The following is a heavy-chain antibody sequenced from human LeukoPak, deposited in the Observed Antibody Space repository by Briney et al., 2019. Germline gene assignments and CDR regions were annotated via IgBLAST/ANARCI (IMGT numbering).Heavy chain of an antibody. J-gene: IGHJ6*02. CDR1: GGSISSYY. D-gene: IGHD2-15*01. CDR3: ARHVIPEIYCSGGSCDYYYYGMDV. Sequence: PSETLSLTCTVSGGSISSYYWSWIRQPPGKGLEWIGYIYYSGSTNYNPSLKSRVTISVDTSKNQFSLKLSSVTAADTAVYYCARHVIPEIYCSGGSCDYYYYGMDVWGQGTTVTVSS. CDR2: IYYSGST. V-gene: IGHV4-59*08.